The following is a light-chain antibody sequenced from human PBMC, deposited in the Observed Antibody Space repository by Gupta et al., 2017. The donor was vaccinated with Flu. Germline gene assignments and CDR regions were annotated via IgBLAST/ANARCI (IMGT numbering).Light chain of an antibody. CDR1: QNIANY. V-gene: IGKV1-27*01. J-gene: IGKJ1*01. CDR2: GAY. CDR3: QKYRSAPL. Sequence: SPSSLSASVGDRVTITCRASQNIANYLAWYQQKPGQVPKLLIYGAYTLQSGVPSRFSGSLSGTDFTLTISGLQPEDVATYYCQKYRSAPLFGQGTKVEIK.